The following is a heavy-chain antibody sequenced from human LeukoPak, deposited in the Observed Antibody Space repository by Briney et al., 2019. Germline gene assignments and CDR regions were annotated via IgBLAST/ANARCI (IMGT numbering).Heavy chain of an antibody. CDR3: ATFNAAQVFDY. Sequence: PGGSLRLSCAASGFTVSRTYMSWVRQAPGKGLEWVSIVYTGGTTYYADSVQGRFTISIDKSKNTLYLQMKRLRAEDTAMYYCATFNAAQVFDYWGQGTLVTVSS. V-gene: IGHV3-53*01. CDR1: GFTVSRTY. CDR2: VYTGGTT. J-gene: IGHJ4*02. D-gene: IGHD6-13*01.